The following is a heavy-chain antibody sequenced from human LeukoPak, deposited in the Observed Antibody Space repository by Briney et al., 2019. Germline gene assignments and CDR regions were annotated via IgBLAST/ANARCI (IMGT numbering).Heavy chain of an antibody. J-gene: IGHJ4*02. D-gene: IGHD3-16*01. V-gene: IGHV3-30*02. CDR1: GFTFTTYG. CDR2: IRHDGTET. Sequence: GGSLRLSCAASGFTFTTYGMHWLRQAPGKGPESVALIRHDGTETYHAESVKGRFTISRDDSKNTFYLQMNSLRAEDTAVYYCAKDSPGFGIVFDSWGQGTLVTVSS. CDR3: AKDSPGFGIVFDS.